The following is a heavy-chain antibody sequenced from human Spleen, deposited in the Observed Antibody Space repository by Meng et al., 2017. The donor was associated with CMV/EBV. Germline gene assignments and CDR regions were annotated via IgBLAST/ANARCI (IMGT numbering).Heavy chain of an antibody. Sequence: ASVKVSCKASGNTFTGHYMHWVRQAPGQGLEWMGWINPNSGGTNYAQKFQGRVTMTRDTSISTAYMDLSSLRSDDTAVYYCARDLGEDRGYSGYDYYYYGMDVWGQGTTVTVSS. J-gene: IGHJ6*02. CDR1: GNTFTGHY. D-gene: IGHD5-12*01. V-gene: IGHV1-2*02. CDR3: ARDLGEDRGYSGYDYYYYGMDV. CDR2: INPNSGGT.